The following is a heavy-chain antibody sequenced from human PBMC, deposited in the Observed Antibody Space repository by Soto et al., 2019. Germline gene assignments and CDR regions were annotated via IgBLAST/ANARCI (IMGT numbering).Heavy chain of an antibody. CDR2: ICHGGGA. CDR1: GGSFSGYC. V-gene: IGHV4-34*01. Sequence: VQLQQWGAGLLKPSETLSLTCAVYGGSFSGYCWSWIRQTPGERLEWVGDICHGGGANYNPSLKSRVSSSMDTSKNQFSLKLNSAMAADTAVYYCAGYSNSWSKYVKHWGRGSLVTVSS. J-gene: IGHJ1*01. D-gene: IGHD6-13*01. CDR3: AGYSNSWSKYVKH.